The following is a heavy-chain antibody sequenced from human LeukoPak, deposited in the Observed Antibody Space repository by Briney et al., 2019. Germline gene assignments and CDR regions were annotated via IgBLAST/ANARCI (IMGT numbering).Heavy chain of an antibody. CDR2: INHSGST. CDR3: ARLDGYKVFDI. V-gene: IGHV4-34*01. CDR1: GGSFSGYY. D-gene: IGHD5-24*01. J-gene: IGHJ3*02. Sequence: SETLSLTCAVYGGSFSGYYWSWIRQPPGKGLEWIGEINHSGSTNYNPSLKSRVTISVDTPKNQFSLKLSSVTAADTAVYYCARLDGYKVFDIWGQGTMVTVSS.